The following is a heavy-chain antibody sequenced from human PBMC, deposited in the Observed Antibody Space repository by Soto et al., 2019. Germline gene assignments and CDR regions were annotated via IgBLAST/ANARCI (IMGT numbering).Heavy chain of an antibody. CDR2: ISAFNGNT. V-gene: IGHV1-18*01. D-gene: IGHD6-19*01. J-gene: IGHJ6*03. CDR1: GYSFTNYG. Sequence: QDQLVQSGAEVKKPGASVTVSCKASGYSFTNYGITWVRQAPGQGLEWMGWISAFNGNTHYAQKLQGRVTMTTDASTSTAYMELRRLRADGTAVYYCARDRGVAPPVAGNTHDYYYMDVWGKGTTVIVSS. CDR3: ARDRGVAPPVAGNTHDYYYMDV.